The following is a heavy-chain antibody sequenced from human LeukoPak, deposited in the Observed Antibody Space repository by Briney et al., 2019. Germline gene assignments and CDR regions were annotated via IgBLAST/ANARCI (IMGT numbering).Heavy chain of an antibody. CDR1: SGSISGYY. D-gene: IGHD2/OR15-2a*01. CDR2: IYYGGST. CDR3: AKYWRDSGTYVFNY. J-gene: IGHJ4*02. Sequence: PSETLSLTCTVSSGSISGYYWSWIRQSPGKGLEWIGYIYYGGSTNYNPSLKSRVTMSVDSSKNQFTLKLTSVTAADTAVYYCAKYWRDSGTYVFNYWGQGTLVTVSS. V-gene: IGHV4-59*01.